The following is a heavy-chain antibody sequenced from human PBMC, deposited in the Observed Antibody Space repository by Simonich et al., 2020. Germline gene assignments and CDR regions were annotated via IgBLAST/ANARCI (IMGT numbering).Heavy chain of an antibody. D-gene: IGHD3-9*01. CDR1: GGSFIGYY. CDR2: INHSGSH. CDR3: VRCGLVNYDILTGYHNWFDP. Sequence: QVQLQQGGAGLLKPSETLSLTCAVYGGSFIGYYWSWIRQPPGKGLGWIGEINHSGSHNYNPSLKSRVTIALDTSKNLFSLKLSSVTAADTAVYYCVRCGLVNYDILTGYHNWFDPWGQGTLVTVSS. V-gene: IGHV4-34*01. J-gene: IGHJ5*02.